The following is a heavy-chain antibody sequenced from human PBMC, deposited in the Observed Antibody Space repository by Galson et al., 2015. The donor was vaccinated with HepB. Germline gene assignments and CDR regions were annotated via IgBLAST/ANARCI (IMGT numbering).Heavy chain of an antibody. Sequence: SLRLSCAASGFTFRNYAMHWVRQAPGKELEWVAVISYDGSNRYYADSVKGRFTISRDNSQNTLYLQMNSLRAEDTAVYYCARDPGILVVKGYSFDYWGQGTLLTVSS. CDR1: GFTFRNYA. D-gene: IGHD2-21*01. J-gene: IGHJ4*02. CDR3: ARDPGILVVKGYSFDY. CDR2: ISYDGSNR. V-gene: IGHV3-30-3*01.